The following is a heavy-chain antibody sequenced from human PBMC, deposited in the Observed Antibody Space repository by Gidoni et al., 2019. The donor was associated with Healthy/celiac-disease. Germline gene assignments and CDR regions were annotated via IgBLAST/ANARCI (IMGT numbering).Heavy chain of an antibody. CDR2: IYYSGST. D-gene: IGHD3-16*01. V-gene: IGHV4-59*01. CDR1: GGSISSYY. CDR3: ARRMINYWYFDL. J-gene: IGHJ2*01. Sequence: QVQLQESGPGLVKPSETLSLTCTVSGGSISSYYWNWIRQPPGKGLEWIGYIYYSGSTNYNPSLKSRVTISVDTSKNQFSLKLSSVTAADTAVYYCARRMINYWYFDLWGRGTLVTVSS.